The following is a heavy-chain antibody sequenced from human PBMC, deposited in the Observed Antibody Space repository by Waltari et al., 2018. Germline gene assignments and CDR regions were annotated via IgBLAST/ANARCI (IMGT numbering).Heavy chain of an antibody. J-gene: IGHJ1*01. CDR3: AKPFYNWDDPLHS. V-gene: IGHV3-23*01. CDR1: GFTSLTHA. D-gene: IGHD1-20*01. CDR2: ISVRDAT. Sequence: EVQLLESGGGLVQPGGSLRLSCQASGFTSLTHAINWVRQAPGKGLGWVSSISVRDATYYADSVKGRFTVSRDYSDNTIHLQMDSLRADDTAVYFCAKPFYNWDDPLHSWGQGAPVTVSS.